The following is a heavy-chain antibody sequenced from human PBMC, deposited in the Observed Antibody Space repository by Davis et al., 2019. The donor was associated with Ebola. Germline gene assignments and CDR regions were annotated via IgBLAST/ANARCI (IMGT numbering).Heavy chain of an antibody. D-gene: IGHD2-15*01. CDR3: ARRILLDSRGGMDV. CDR1: GLTFNHYA. V-gene: IGHV3-48*02. Sequence: GESLKISCAVSGLTFNHYAMYWVRQAPGKGLEWLSHIGSRSNDISYADSVKGRFTISRDNAKSSLYLQMNSLRDDDTAVYFCARRILLDSRGGMDVWGQGSTVTVSS. J-gene: IGHJ6*02. CDR2: IGSRSNDI.